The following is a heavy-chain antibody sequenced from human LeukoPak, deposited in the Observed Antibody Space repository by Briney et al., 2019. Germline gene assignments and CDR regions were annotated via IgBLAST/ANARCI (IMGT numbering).Heavy chain of an antibody. CDR1: GFTFSSYA. CDR3: VRGALYMYYFDY. V-gene: IGHV3-30*04. D-gene: IGHD3-10*01. J-gene: IGHJ4*02. Sequence: GGSLRLSCAASGFTFSSYAMSWVRQAPGKGLEWVAFIHYDGSNTYYADSVKGRFTISRDNSKDMVYLQMNSLRAEDTAVYYCVRGALYMYYFDYWGQGTLVTVSS. CDR2: IHYDGSNT.